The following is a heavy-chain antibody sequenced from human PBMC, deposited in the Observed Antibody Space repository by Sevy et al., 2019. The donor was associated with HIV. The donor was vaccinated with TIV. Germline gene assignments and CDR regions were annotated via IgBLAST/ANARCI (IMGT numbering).Heavy chain of an antibody. D-gene: IGHD2-15*01. CDR1: GGSISSYY. CDR3: ARGILGYCSGGSCFGFDY. CDR2: IYYSGST. J-gene: IGHJ4*02. V-gene: IGHV4-59*01. Sequence: SETLSLTCTVSGGSISSYYWSWIRQPPGKGLEWIGYIYYSGSTNYNPSLRSRITISVDTSKNQYSLMLSSVTAADTAVYYCARGILGYCSGGSCFGFDYWGQGTLVTVSS.